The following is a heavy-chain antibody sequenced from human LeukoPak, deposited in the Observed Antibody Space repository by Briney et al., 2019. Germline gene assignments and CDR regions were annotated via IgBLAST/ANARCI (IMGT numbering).Heavy chain of an antibody. D-gene: IGHD5-12*01. J-gene: IGHJ3*02. V-gene: IGHV3-23*01. CDR1: GSNIRGYA. CDR2: ISGSGGST. CDR3: AKDWDIVATITGDAFDI. Sequence: GGSLRLSCAASGSNIRGYAMSWVRQAPGKGLEWVSAISGSGGSTYYADSVKGRFTISRDNSKNTLYLQMNSLRAEDTAVYYCAKDWDIVATITGDAFDIWGQGTMVTVSS.